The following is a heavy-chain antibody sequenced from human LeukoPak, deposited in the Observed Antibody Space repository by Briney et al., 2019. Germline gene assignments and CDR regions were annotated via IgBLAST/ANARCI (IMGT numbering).Heavy chain of an antibody. D-gene: IGHD3-10*01. V-gene: IGHV4-39*07. CDR2: IYYSGST. CDR3: ARESAPSRLLWFGELSDWFDP. Sequence: PSETLSLTCTVSGGSISSSSYYWGWIRQPPGKGLEWIGSIYYSGSTYYNPSLKSRVTISVDTSKNQFSLKLSSVTAADTAVYYCARESAPSRLLWFGELSDWFDPWGQGTLVTVSS. CDR1: GGSISSSSYY. J-gene: IGHJ5*02.